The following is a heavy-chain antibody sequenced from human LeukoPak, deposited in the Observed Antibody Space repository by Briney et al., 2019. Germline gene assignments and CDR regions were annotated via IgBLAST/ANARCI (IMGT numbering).Heavy chain of an antibody. CDR2: IWYDGSKQ. Sequence: PGGSLRLSCAASGFTFSSYGMHWVRQAPGKGLEWVALIWYDGSKQYYADSVKGRFTISRDNSKNTLHLQMNSLRAEDTAVFYCARLIGWSRFDPWGQGALGTVSS. V-gene: IGHV3-33*01. CDR3: ARLIGWSRFDP. CDR1: GFTFSSYG. D-gene: IGHD6-19*01. J-gene: IGHJ5*02.